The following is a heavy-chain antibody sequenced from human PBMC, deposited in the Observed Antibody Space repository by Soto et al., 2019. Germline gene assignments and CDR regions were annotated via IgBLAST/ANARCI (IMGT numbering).Heavy chain of an antibody. CDR2: INPSGGST. Sequence: ASVKVSCKASGYTFTSYYMHWVRQAPGQGLEWMGIINPSGGSTSYAQKFQGRVTMTRDTSTSTVYMELSSLRSEDTAVYYCARDAYDYGDFAGIGYWGQGTLVTV. J-gene: IGHJ4*02. CDR3: ARDAYDYGDFAGIGY. CDR1: GYTFTSYY. V-gene: IGHV1-46*01. D-gene: IGHD4-17*01.